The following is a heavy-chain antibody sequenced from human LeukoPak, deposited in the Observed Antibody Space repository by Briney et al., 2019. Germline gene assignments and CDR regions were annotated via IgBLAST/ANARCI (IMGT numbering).Heavy chain of an antibody. CDR1: GFTFSSYS. CDR2: ISSSSSTI. V-gene: IGHV3-48*02. J-gene: IGHJ4*01. D-gene: IGHD2-21*02. Sequence: QAGGSLRLSCAASGFTFSSYSMNWVRQAPGKGLEWVSYISSSSSTIYYADSVKGRFTISRDNAKNSLYLQMNSLRDEDTAVYYCARDRGAYCGGDCYLGFDYWGRGTLVTVSS. CDR3: ARDRGAYCGGDCYLGFDY.